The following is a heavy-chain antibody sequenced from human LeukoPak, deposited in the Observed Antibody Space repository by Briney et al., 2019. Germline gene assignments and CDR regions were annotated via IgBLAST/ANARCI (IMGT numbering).Heavy chain of an antibody. CDR3: ARDPLDFWSGYCDY. Sequence: AGRSLRLSCAASGFTFSSYAMHWVRQAPGKGLEWVAVMSYDGSNKYYADSVKGRFTISRDNSKNTLYLQMNSLRAEDTAVYYCARDPLDFWSGYCDYWGQGTLVTVSS. CDR1: GFTFSSYA. D-gene: IGHD3-3*01. J-gene: IGHJ4*02. CDR2: MSYDGSNK. V-gene: IGHV3-30*04.